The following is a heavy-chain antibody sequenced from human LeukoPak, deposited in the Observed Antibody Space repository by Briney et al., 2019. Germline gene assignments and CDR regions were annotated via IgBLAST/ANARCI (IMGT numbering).Heavy chain of an antibody. CDR2: IKQDGGET. V-gene: IGHV3-7*01. CDR3: ARLRGGAY. J-gene: IGHJ4*02. D-gene: IGHD3-10*01. Sequence: GGPLRLSCAASGFTFSTYWMTWVRQAPGKGLEWVANIKQDGGETYYVDSVKGRFTISRDNTKNSLYLQMNSLRAEDTALYYCARLRGGAYWGQGTLVTVSS. CDR1: GFTFSTYW.